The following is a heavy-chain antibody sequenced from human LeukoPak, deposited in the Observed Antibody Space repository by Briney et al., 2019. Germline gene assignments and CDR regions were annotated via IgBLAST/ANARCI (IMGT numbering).Heavy chain of an antibody. V-gene: IGHV3-43*02. CDR2: ISGDGRDA. CDR1: GFTFDDYA. Sequence: GGSLRLSCAASGFTFDDYAMHWVRQAPGKGLEWVSLISGDGRDAYYGDFVKGRFTISRDNINNSLYLQMNNLRTEDTAWYYCAKDRVLAYQDTADSFDMCGQGTVVTVSS. J-gene: IGHJ3*02. D-gene: IGHD2-21*01. CDR3: AKDRVLAYQDTADSFDM.